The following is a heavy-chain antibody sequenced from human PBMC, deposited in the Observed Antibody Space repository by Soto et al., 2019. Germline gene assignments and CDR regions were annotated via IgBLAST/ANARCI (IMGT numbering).Heavy chain of an antibody. Sequence: ASVKVSCKASGYTFSGYYIHWLRQAPGQGLEWMGWINPNSGGTNYAQKFQGRVTVTRDTPTSTAYMELSRLTSADTAVYYCARSLTEGYCTITGCYTRPLYGMDVWGQGTTGTVSS. CDR2: INPNSGGT. V-gene: IGHV1-2*02. J-gene: IGHJ6*02. CDR1: GYTFSGYY. D-gene: IGHD2-2*02. CDR3: ARSLTEGYCTITGCYTRPLYGMDV.